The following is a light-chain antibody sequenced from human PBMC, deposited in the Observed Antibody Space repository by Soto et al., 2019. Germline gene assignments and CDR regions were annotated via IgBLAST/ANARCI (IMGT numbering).Light chain of an antibody. Sequence: DVVMTQTPLSLSVAPGQPASISCKSSQSLLHITGETFLFCYLQKPGQAPQLLIYEVSTRGSGVPDRLSGSGSGTDLKLEINRVETDDVGIYYCMQSTQLPPTFGQGTRLGIE. CDR2: EVS. CDR3: MQSTQLPPT. J-gene: IGKJ5*01. V-gene: IGKV2D-29*01. CDR1: QSLLHITGETF.